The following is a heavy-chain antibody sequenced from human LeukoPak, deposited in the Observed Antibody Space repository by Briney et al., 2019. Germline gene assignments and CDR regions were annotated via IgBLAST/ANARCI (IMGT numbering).Heavy chain of an antibody. V-gene: IGHV3-48*04. D-gene: IGHD3-10*01. CDR1: GFTFSSYS. CDR2: ISSSSSTI. Sequence: GGSLRLSCAASGFTFSSYSMNWVRQAPGKGLEWVSYISSSSSTIYYADSVKGRFTISRDNAKNSLYLQMNSLRAEDTAVYYCARDSVGYYYGSGSYLGYWGQGTLVTVSS. CDR3: ARDSVGYYYGSGSYLGY. J-gene: IGHJ4*02.